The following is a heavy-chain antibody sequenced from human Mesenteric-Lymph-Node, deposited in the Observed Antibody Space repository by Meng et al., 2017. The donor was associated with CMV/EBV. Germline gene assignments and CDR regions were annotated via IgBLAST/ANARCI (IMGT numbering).Heavy chain of an antibody. D-gene: IGHD2-2*01. CDR2: IYYSGST. CDR1: GGSISSSSYY. J-gene: IGHJ4*02. Sequence: SETLSLTCTVPGGSISSSSYYWGWIRQPPGKGLEWIGSIYYSGSTYYNPSLKSRVTISVDTSKNQFSLKLSSVTAADTAVYYCARDGCSSTSCPIDYWGQGTLVTVSS. V-gene: IGHV4-39*07. CDR3: ARDGCSSTSCPIDY.